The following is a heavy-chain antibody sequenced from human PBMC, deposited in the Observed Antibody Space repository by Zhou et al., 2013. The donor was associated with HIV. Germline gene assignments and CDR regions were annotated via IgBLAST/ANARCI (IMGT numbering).Heavy chain of an antibody. CDR2: LHDSGNT. Sequence: QVQLQESGPGLVKPSETLSLTCTVSGGSISGSKYYWGWVRQSPGKGLEYIGSLHDSGNTYYHPALKNRATIVADTSKNQFSLHLTSVTTADTAVYFCTTSLALWGPGTLVTVSS. CDR1: GGSISGSKYY. V-gene: IGHV4-39*07. J-gene: IGHJ1*01. CDR3: TTSLAL. D-gene: IGHD1-7*01.